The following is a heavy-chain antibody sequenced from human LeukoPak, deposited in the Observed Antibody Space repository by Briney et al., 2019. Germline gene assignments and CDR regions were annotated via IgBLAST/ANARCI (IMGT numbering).Heavy chain of an antibody. D-gene: IGHD1-26*01. J-gene: IGHJ4*02. Sequence: GASVKVSCKASGYTFTSYGISWVRQAPGQRLEWMGWINAGNGNTKYSQKFQGRVTITRDTSASTAYMELSSLRSEDTAVYYCARDLGGSYPSYYFDYWGQGTLVTVSS. CDR1: GYTFTSYG. CDR3: ARDLGGSYPSYYFDY. CDR2: INAGNGNT. V-gene: IGHV1-3*01.